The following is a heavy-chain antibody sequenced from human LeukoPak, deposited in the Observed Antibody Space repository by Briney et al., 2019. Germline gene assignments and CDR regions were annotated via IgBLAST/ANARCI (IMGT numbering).Heavy chain of an antibody. CDR1: GFTFSDYY. J-gene: IGHJ4*02. D-gene: IGHD2-2*01. V-gene: IGHV3-23*01. CDR3: AKDFWYCSSTSCRLFDY. CDR2: ISGSGGST. Sequence: GGSLRLSCAASGFTFSDYYMSWIRQAPGKGLEWVSAISGSGGSTYYADSVKGRFTISRDNSKNTLYLQMNSLRAEDTAVYYCAKDFWYCSSTSCRLFDYWGQGTLVTVSS.